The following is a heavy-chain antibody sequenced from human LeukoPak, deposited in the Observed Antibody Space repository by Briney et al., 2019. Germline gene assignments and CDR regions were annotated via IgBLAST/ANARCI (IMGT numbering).Heavy chain of an antibody. CDR2: ISYDGSNK. D-gene: IGHD3-9*01. J-gene: IGHJ4*02. Sequence: GGSLRLSCAASGFTFSSYGMLWVRQAPGKGLEWVAVISYDGSNKYYADSVKGRFTISRDNSKNTLYLQMNSLRAEDTAVYYCAKSAYDILTGYLDYWGQGTLVTVSS. V-gene: IGHV3-30*18. CDR1: GFTFSSYG. CDR3: AKSAYDILTGYLDY.